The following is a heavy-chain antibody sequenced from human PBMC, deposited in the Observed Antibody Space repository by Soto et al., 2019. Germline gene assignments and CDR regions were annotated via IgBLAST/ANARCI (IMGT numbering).Heavy chain of an antibody. D-gene: IGHD3-10*01. CDR1: GFSLTTSGVG. Sequence: QITVKESGPTLVKPTQTLTLTGTFSGFSLTTSGVGVGWIRQPPGRDLECLARIYWDDDKRYSPSLKSRLTSTKDTSKNHVVLTMTNMDPVDTAKYYCARSGGSGSYYGGDFYYWGQGTLVTVSS. CDR2: IYWDDDK. CDR3: ARSGGSGSYYGGDFYY. J-gene: IGHJ4*02. V-gene: IGHV2-5*02.